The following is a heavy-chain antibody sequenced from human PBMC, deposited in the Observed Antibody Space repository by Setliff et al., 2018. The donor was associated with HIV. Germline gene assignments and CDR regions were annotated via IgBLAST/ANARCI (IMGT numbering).Heavy chain of an antibody. J-gene: IGHJ3*02. CDR2: IFYTGST. CDR3: VRLVWTSYGSRASDI. Sequence: PSETLSLTCTVSGGSISGHYWSWIRQPPGKGLEWIAYIFYTGSTNYNPSLKSRVTISVDTSKNQFFLKLSSVTAADTAVYYCVRLVWTSYGSRASDIWGQGTVVTVSS. CDR1: GGSISGHY. D-gene: IGHD1-26*01. V-gene: IGHV4-59*11.